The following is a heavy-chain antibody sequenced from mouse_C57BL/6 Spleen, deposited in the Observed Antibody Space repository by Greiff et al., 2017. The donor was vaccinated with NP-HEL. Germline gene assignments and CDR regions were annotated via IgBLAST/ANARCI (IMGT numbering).Heavy chain of an antibody. CDR3: ARESSSRYYFDY. CDR2: ISDGGSYT. CDR1: GFTFSSYA. J-gene: IGHJ2*01. V-gene: IGHV5-4*01. Sequence: DVHLVESGGGLVKPGGSLKLSCAASGFTFSSYAMSWVRQTPEKRLEWVATISDGGSYTYYPDNVKGRFTISRDNAKNNLYLQMSHLKSEDTAMYYCARESSSRYYFDYWGQGTTLTVSS.